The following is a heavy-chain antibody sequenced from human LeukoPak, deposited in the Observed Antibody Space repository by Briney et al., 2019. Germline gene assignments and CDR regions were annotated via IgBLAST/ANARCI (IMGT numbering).Heavy chain of an antibody. CDR3: ARDPGYDGYDDEARQFDY. CDR2: VWYTGSNV. D-gene: IGHD5-12*01. V-gene: IGHV3-33*01. CDR1: GFTFRSYG. J-gene: IGHJ4*02. Sequence: GGSLRLSCAASGFTFRSYGIHWVRQAPGKGLEWVALVWYTGSNVYYADSLKGRFTISRDNSKNTVYLQMNTLRAEDTAVYYCARDPGYDGYDDEARQFDYWDQGTLVTVSS.